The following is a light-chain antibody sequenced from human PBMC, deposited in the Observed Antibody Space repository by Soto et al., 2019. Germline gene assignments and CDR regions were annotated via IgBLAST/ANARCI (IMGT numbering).Light chain of an antibody. CDR1: DDIRNY. V-gene: IGKV1-33*01. CDR3: QQYDSLPLT. Sequence: DTQMTQSPSSLSASVGDRVTIACQASDDIRNYLNWYQQKPGKAPKLLIDEASHLQTGVPSRFSGSGYGTDFTFTISNLQPEDIATYYCQQYDSLPLTFGGGTKVEIE. CDR2: EAS. J-gene: IGKJ4*01.